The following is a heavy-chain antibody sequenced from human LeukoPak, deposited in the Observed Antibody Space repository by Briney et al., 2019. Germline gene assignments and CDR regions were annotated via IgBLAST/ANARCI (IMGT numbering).Heavy chain of an antibody. CDR3: ARGCGVSYDFWSGYYNNWFDP. J-gene: IGHJ5*02. Sequence: GASVKVSCKVSGYTLTELSMHWVRQAPGKGLEWMGGFDPEDGETIYAQKFQGRVTVTRDTSTSTVYMELSSLRSEDTAVYYCARGCGVSYDFWSGYYNNWFDPWGQGTLVTVSS. V-gene: IGHV1-24*01. CDR2: FDPEDGET. CDR1: GYTLTELS. D-gene: IGHD3-3*01.